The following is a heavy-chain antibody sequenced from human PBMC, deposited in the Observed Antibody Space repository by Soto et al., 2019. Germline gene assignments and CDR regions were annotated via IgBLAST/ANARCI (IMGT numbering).Heavy chain of an antibody. Sequence: GGSLRLSCAASGFTFSSYAMHWVRQAPGKGLEWVAVISYDGSNKYYADSVKGRFTISRENSKNTLYLQMNSLRAEDTAVYYCASGVRDNWFDHWRQGTLVTVSP. CDR3: ASGVRDNWFDH. D-gene: IGHD2-8*01. J-gene: IGHJ5*02. CDR1: GFTFSSYA. V-gene: IGHV3-30-3*01. CDR2: ISYDGSNK.